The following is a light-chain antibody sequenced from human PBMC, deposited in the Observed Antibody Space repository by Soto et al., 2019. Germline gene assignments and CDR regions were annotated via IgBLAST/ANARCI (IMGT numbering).Light chain of an antibody. Sequence: IVMTHSLGALSVYTGERVILSCRASQSVNSNLAWYQQKPGQAPRLLIYGASTRATGIPVRFSGSGFGTEFTLTISSLQSEDFAVYYCQQYKNWPLFGQGTRLEIK. V-gene: IGKV3-15*01. CDR3: QQYKNWPL. J-gene: IGKJ5*01. CDR1: QSVNSN. CDR2: GAS.